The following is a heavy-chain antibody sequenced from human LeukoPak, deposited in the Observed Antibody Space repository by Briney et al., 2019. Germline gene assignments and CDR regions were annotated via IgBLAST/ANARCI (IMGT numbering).Heavy chain of an antibody. D-gene: IGHD6-19*01. CDR2: INPNSGGT. CDR3: ARDVAVAGTFFSYFDY. V-gene: IGHV1-2*02. CDR1: GNTFTGYY. J-gene: IGHJ4*02. Sequence: ASVKVSCKASGNTFTGYYMHWVRQAPGQGLEWMGWINPNSGGTNYAQKFQGRVTMTRDTSISTAYMELSRLRSDDTAVYYCARDVAVAGTFFSYFDYWGQGTLVTVSS.